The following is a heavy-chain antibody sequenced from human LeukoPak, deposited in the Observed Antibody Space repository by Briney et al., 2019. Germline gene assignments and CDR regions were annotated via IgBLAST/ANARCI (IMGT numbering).Heavy chain of an antibody. V-gene: IGHV1-46*01. J-gene: IGHJ4*02. D-gene: IGHD3-22*01. CDR2: INPSGGST. Sequence: ASVKVSCKASGYTFTSYYMHWVRQAPGQGLEWMGIINPSGGSTSYAQKFQGRVTMTRDTSTSTVYMELSCLRSEDTAVYYCARAPGYYDSSGVFDYWGQGTLVTVSS. CDR1: GYTFTSYY. CDR3: ARAPGYYDSSGVFDY.